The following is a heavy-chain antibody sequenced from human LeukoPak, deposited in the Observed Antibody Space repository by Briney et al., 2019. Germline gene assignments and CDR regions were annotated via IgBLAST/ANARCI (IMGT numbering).Heavy chain of an antibody. J-gene: IGHJ2*01. CDR1: GFTVSSNY. CDR3: AKGDNGVRQRFFDL. V-gene: IGHV3-53*01. CDR2: LYSGGAT. Sequence: GGSLRLSCAASGFTVSSNYMSWVRQPAGKGLEWVSVLYSGGATFYADSVKGRFTISRDNSKNTLYLQMDSLRAEDTAVYYCAKGDNGVRQRFFDLWGRGTLVTVSS. D-gene: IGHD2-8*01.